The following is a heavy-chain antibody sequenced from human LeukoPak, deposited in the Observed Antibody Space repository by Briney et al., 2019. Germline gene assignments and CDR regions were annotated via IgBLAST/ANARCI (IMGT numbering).Heavy chain of an antibody. D-gene: IGHD2-2*01. J-gene: IGHJ5*02. Sequence: ASVNVSCKASGYTFTSYAIHWVRQAPGQRLEWMGWINAGNGNTKYSQKFQGRVTITRDTSASTVYMELSSLRSEDTAVYYCAREMPRYSTSRNWFDPWGQGTLVTVSS. CDR3: AREMPRYSTSRNWFDP. CDR1: GYTFTSYA. CDR2: INAGNGNT. V-gene: IGHV1-3*01.